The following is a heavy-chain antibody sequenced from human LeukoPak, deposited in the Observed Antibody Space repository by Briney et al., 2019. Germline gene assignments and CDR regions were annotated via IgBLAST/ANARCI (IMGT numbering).Heavy chain of an antibody. Sequence: SETLSLTCTVSGGSISSSSYYWSWIRQPPGKGLEWIGEINHSGSTNYNPSLKSRVTISVDTSKNQFSLKLSSVTAADTAVYYCARGEYYDFWSGQSTYNWFDPWGQGTLVTVSS. CDR1: GGSISSSSYY. CDR2: INHSGST. J-gene: IGHJ5*02. V-gene: IGHV4-39*07. D-gene: IGHD3-3*01. CDR3: ARGEYYDFWSGQSTYNWFDP.